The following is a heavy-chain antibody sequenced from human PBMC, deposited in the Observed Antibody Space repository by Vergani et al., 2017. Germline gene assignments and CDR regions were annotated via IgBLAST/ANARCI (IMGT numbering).Heavy chain of an antibody. CDR1: GYTFTSYA. CDR3: ARVRITMVRGNAFDI. CDR2: INAGNGNT. Sequence: QVPLVQSGAEVKKPGASVKVSCKASGYTFTSYAMHWVRQAPGQRLEWMGWINAGNGNTKYSQKFQGRVTITRDTSASTAYMELSSLRSEDTAVYYCARVRITMVRGNAFDIWGQGTMVTVSS. D-gene: IGHD3-10*01. V-gene: IGHV1-3*01. J-gene: IGHJ3*02.